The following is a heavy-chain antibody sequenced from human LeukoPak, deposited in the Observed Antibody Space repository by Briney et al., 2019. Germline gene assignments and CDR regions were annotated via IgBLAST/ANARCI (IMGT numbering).Heavy chain of an antibody. CDR1: GFTFSSYG. D-gene: IGHD3-10*01. Sequence: GGSLRLSCAASGFTFSSYGMHWVRQAPGKGLEWVAVIWYDGSNKYYADSVKGRFTISRDNSKNTLYLQMNSLRAEDTAVYYCARERGLLWFGEFLPCGQGTLVTVSS. V-gene: IGHV3-33*01. CDR3: ARERGLLWFGEFLP. CDR2: IWYDGSNK. J-gene: IGHJ5*02.